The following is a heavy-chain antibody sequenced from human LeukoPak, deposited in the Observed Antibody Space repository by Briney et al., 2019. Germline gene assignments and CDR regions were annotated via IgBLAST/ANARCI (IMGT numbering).Heavy chain of an antibody. CDR3: VSGGKIVEILTPFDY. CDR2: FRSGGRT. D-gene: IGHD2-21*01. Sequence: SETLSLTCTVSGVSISSNDYFWGWVRQSPGKGLEWIGSFRSGGRTYYNPSLRSRLTISGDTSKKQFFLKLSSVTATDTATYFCVSGGKIVEILTPFDYWGQGVAITVSS. V-gene: IGHV4-39*01. J-gene: IGHJ4*02. CDR1: GVSISSNDYF.